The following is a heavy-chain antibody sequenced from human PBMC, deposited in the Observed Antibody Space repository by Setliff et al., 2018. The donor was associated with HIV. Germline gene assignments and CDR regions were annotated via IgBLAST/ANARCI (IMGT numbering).Heavy chain of an antibody. J-gene: IGHJ4*02. Sequence: PGGSLRLSCAASGFTFSSYWIHWVRQAPGKGLVWVSRISADGSDTSYADSVKGRFTISRDNSKNTLYLQMNSLRAEDTAVYYCARDRVPIYWGQGMLVTVSS. CDR3: ARDRVPIY. CDR1: GFTFSSYW. D-gene: IGHD3-10*01. CDR2: ISADGSDT. V-gene: IGHV3-74*01.